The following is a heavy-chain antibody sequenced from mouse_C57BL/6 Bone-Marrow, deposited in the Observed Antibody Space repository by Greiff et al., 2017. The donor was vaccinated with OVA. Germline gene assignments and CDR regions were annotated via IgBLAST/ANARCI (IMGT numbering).Heavy chain of an antibody. CDR3: ARAELGRGYFDY. V-gene: IGHV5-16*01. Sequence: EVKLMESEGGLVQPGSSMKLSCTASGFTFSDYYMAWVRQVPEKGLEWVANINYDGSSTYYLDSLKSRFIISRDNAKNILYLQMSSLKSEDTATDYCARAELGRGYFDYWGQGTTLTVSS. J-gene: IGHJ2*01. CDR1: GFTFSDYY. D-gene: IGHD4-1*01. CDR2: INYDGSST.